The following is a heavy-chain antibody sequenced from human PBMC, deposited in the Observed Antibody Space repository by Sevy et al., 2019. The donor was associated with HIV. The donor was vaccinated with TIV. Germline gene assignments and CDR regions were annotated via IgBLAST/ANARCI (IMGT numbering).Heavy chain of an antibody. Sequence: GSLRLSCAASGFTFSSYAMNWVRQAPGKGLEWVSSISVSGRSTYYADSVEGRFTISRDNSKNTLYLQMNSLRADDTAVYYCAKGFCSGGSCPRDYYYYGMDVWGQGTTVTVSS. CDR2: ISVSGRST. V-gene: IGHV3-23*01. CDR1: GFTFSSYA. J-gene: IGHJ6*02. CDR3: AKGFCSGGSCPRDYYYYGMDV. D-gene: IGHD2-15*01.